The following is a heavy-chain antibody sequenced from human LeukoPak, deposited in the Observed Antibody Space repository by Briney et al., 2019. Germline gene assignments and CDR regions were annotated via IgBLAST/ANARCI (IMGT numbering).Heavy chain of an antibody. CDR3: ARDPSGYFNY. Sequence: SETLSLTCTVSGVSVSSGNYYWSWIRQPPGKGLDWIGYIYYSGSTNYNPSLKSRVTISVDTSKNQFSLRLSSVTAADTAVYYCARDPSGYFNYWGQGTLATVSS. V-gene: IGHV4-61*01. CDR1: GVSVSSGNYY. CDR2: IYYSGST. D-gene: IGHD3-22*01. J-gene: IGHJ4*02.